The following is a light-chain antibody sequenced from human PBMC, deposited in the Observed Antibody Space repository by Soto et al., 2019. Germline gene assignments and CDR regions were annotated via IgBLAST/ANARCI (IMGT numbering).Light chain of an antibody. CDR3: SSYVGGVV. CDR2: EGS. Sequence: QSALTQPASVSGSPGQSITISCSGPSNYNLVSWYQHHPGKAPKLVIYEGSERPSGVSSRFSGSKSGNTASLTISGLQAEDEADYYCSSYVGGVVFGGGTKLTVL. CDR1: SNYNL. J-gene: IGLJ2*01. V-gene: IGLV2-23*01.